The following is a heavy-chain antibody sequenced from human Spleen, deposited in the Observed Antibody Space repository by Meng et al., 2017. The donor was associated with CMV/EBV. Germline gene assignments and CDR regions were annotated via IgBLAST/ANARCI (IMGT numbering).Heavy chain of an antibody. J-gene: IGHJ6*02. Sequence: GESLKISCAASGFTFSEYYMSWIRQAPGKGLQWVAYISISGSIIHYADSVKGRFTISRDNAKNSLYLQMNSLRAEDTAIYYCARDTNANYNFWSGGSRTYAMDVRGQGTTVTVSS. CDR1: GFTFSEYY. V-gene: IGHV3-11*04. CDR2: ISISGSII. D-gene: IGHD3-3*01. CDR3: ARDTNANYNFWSGGSRTYAMDV.